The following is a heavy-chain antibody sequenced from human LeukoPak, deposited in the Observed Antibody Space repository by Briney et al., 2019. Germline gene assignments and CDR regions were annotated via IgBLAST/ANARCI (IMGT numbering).Heavy chain of an antibody. CDR2: MYYSGST. J-gene: IGHJ5*02. V-gene: IGHV4-59*08. D-gene: IGHD5-24*01. Sequence: SETLSLTCTVSGGSISGYYWSWIRQPPGKGLEWIGYMYYSGSTNYNPSLKSRVTISVDTSTNKFSLRLSSMTAADTAVYYCARRRVEMSTIMEGNWLDPWGQGTLVTVSS. CDR1: GGSISGYY. CDR3: ARRRVEMSTIMEGNWLDP.